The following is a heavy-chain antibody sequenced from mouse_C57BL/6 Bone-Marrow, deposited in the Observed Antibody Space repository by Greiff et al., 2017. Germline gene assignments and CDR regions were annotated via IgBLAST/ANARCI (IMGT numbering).Heavy chain of an antibody. D-gene: IGHD2-5*01. J-gene: IGHJ4*01. CDR1: GFSLTSYG. CDR2: IWRGGST. Sequence: QVQLKESGPGLVQPSQSLSITCTVSGFSLTSYGVHWVRQSPGKGLEWLGVIWRGGSTDYNAAFMSRLSITKDTSKSQVFFKMNSLQADDTAIYYCAKASNYAGASMDYWGQGTSVTVSS. CDR3: AKASNYAGASMDY. V-gene: IGHV2-5*01.